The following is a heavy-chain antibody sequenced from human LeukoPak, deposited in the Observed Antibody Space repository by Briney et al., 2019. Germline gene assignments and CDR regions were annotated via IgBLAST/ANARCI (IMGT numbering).Heavy chain of an antibody. CDR3: ARGNVLVVYAIPSYYYYYMDV. CDR2: INHSGST. Sequence: PSETLSLTCAVYGGSFSGYYWSWIRQPPGKGLEWIGEINHSGSTNYNPSLKSRVTISVDTSKNQFSLKLSSVTAADTAVYYCARGNVLVVYAIPSYYYYYMDVGGKGPTVTVSS. D-gene: IGHD2-8*02. CDR1: GGSFSGYY. V-gene: IGHV4-34*01. J-gene: IGHJ6*03.